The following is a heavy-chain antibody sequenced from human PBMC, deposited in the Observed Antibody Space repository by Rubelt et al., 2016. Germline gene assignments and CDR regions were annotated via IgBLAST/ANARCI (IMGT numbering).Heavy chain of an antibody. CDR3: VRADYYDSSGYHNWFDP. V-gene: IGHV4-59*01. J-gene: IGHJ5*02. D-gene: IGHD3-22*01. CDR2: IYYSGST. Sequence: QVQLQESGPGLVKPSETLSLTCTVSGGSISSYYWSWIRQPPGKGLEWIGYIYYSGSTNYNPSLKSRVTISVDTSKNQFSLKLSSVTAADTAVYYCVRADYYDSSGYHNWFDPWGQGTLVTVSS. CDR1: GGSISSYY.